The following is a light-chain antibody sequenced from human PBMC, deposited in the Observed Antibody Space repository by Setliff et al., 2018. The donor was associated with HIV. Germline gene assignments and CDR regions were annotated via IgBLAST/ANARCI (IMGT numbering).Light chain of an antibody. CDR3: ATWDDSLSAHVV. J-gene: IGLJ2*01. CDR1: SSNIGSNY. Sequence: QSVLTQSPSASGTPGQRVTISCSGSSSNIGSNYVYWFQQLPGAAPKLLIYKNNQRPSGVPDRFSGSKSGTSASLAISGLRSEDEADYHCATWDDSLSAHVVFGGGT. V-gene: IGLV1-47*01. CDR2: KNN.